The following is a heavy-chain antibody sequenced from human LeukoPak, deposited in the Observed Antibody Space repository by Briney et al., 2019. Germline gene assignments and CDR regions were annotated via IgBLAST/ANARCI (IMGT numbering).Heavy chain of an antibody. V-gene: IGHV3-30*03. Sequence: PGRSLRLSCAPSGFIFSNYAMHWVRQAPAKGLEWLALISNDGASEYYAESVKGRFTISSDNSKNTLHLQMDSLRPEDTAIYYCARSNVAGSVSYLYGMDVWGQGTTVTVSS. D-gene: IGHD6-19*01. CDR1: GFIFSNYA. J-gene: IGHJ6*02. CDR3: ARSNVAGSVSYLYGMDV. CDR2: ISNDGASE.